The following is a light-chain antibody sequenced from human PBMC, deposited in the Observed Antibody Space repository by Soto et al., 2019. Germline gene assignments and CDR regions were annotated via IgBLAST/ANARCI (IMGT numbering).Light chain of an antibody. V-gene: IGKV3-11*01. Sequence: EVVLTQSPATLSLSPGERATLSCRASQSVSSYLAWYQHKPGQAPRLLIYDASNRATGIPARFSGSGSGTDFTLTISSLEPEDFAVYYCQQRSNRPYTFGQGTKLEIK. CDR2: DAS. J-gene: IGKJ2*01. CDR1: QSVSSY. CDR3: QQRSNRPYT.